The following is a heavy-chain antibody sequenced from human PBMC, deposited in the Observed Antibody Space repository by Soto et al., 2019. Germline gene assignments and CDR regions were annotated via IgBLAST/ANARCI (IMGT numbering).Heavy chain of an antibody. CDR3: ARHHGDSETLYYYYGMDV. Sequence: SATLSVTCTVSGNSSSSGNYFWGWIRQPPGKGLEWIGSIYYSGSTYYNPSLKSRVSISVDTSKNQFSLRMSSMTAADTAVYYCARHHGDSETLYYYYGMDVWGQGTTVT. V-gene: IGHV4-39*01. CDR1: GNSSSSGNYF. J-gene: IGHJ6*02. CDR2: IYYSGST. D-gene: IGHD1-26*01.